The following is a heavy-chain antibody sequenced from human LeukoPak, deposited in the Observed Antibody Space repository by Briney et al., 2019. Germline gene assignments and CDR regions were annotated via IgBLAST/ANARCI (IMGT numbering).Heavy chain of an antibody. CDR3: ARTDYYDLSKYYDY. V-gene: IGHV3-21*01. Sequence: GGSLRLSCAASGFTFNTYTMNWVRQAPGKGLEWVSSITASSTAIYSADSVKGRFTISRDNAKNSLYLQMNSLRAEDTAVYYCARTDYYDLSKYYDYWGQGTLVTVSS. CDR1: GFTFNTYT. D-gene: IGHD3-22*01. J-gene: IGHJ4*02. CDR2: ITASSTAI.